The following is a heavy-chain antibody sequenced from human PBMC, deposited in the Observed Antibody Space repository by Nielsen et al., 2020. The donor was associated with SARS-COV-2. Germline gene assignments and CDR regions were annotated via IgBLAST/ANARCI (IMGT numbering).Heavy chain of an antibody. CDR2: ISYDGSNK. V-gene: IGHV3-30*18. J-gene: IGHJ4*02. CDR1: GFTFSSYG. D-gene: IGHD6-13*01. Sequence: GGSLRLSCAASGFTFSSYGMHWVRQAPGKGLEWVAVISYDGSNKYYADSVKGRFTISRDNSKNTLYLQMNSLRAEDTAVYYCAKDRAAAAWWGGPFDYWGQGTLVTVSS. CDR3: AKDRAAAAWWGGPFDY.